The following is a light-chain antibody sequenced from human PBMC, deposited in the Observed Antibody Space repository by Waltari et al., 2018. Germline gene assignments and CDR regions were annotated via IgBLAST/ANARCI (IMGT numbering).Light chain of an antibody. CDR2: RAS. Sequence: DIQMTQSPSSLSTSVGDRVTVTCRASQRISRYLNWYQQKPGKAPNLLIYRASSLHSGVPSRFNGSGSGTDFTLTISCLKPEDFATYYCQQSYSIPWTFGQGTMVETK. CDR1: QRISRY. V-gene: IGKV1-39*01. J-gene: IGKJ1*01. CDR3: QQSYSIPWT.